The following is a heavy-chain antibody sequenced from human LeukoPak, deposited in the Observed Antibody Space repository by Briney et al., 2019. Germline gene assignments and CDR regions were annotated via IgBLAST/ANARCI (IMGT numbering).Heavy chain of an antibody. Sequence: GGSLRLSCAASGFTFSSYAMSWVRQAPGKGLEWVSAISGSGGSTYYADSVKGRFTISRDNSKNTLYLQMNSLRAEDTAVYYCAKATSWVLSGYMDVWGKGTTVTVSS. CDR2: ISGSGGST. CDR1: GFTFSSYA. CDR3: AKATSWVLSGYMDV. D-gene: IGHD4/OR15-4a*01. V-gene: IGHV3-23*01. J-gene: IGHJ6*03.